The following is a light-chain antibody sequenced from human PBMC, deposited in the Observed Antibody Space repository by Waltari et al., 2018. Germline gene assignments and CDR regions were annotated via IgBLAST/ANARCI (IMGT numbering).Light chain of an antibody. J-gene: IGLJ1*01. CDR1: SSDVGGFNY. CDR3: SSYTSSSPYV. CDR2: DAS. Sequence: QSALTQPASVSGSPGQSITISCTGISSDVGGFNYVSWYQQYPRKAPKLMIYDASNRPSGVSNRFSGSKSGNTASLTISGLQAEDEADYYCSSYTSSSPYVFGTGTKVTVL. V-gene: IGLV2-14*03.